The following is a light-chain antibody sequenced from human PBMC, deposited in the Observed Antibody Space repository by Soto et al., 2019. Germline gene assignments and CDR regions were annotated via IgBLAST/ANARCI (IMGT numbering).Light chain of an antibody. CDR3: TSYSSGSSLVI. V-gene: IGLV2-14*01. CDR1: SSDVGDYNY. J-gene: IGLJ2*01. CDR2: EVT. Sequence: QSALTQPASVSGSPGQSITISCTGTSSDVGDYNYASWYRQHPGNAPKLIIYEVTNRPSGISNRFSGSKSGNTASLTISGLQADDESYYYCTSYSSGSSLVIFGGGTKLTVL.